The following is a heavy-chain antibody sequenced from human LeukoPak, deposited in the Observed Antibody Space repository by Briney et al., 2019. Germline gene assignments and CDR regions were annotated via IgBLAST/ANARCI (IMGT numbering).Heavy chain of an antibody. Sequence: ASVKVSCKASGGTFSSYAISWVRQAPGQGLEWMGGIIPIFGTANYAQKFQGRVTITADESTSTAYMELSSLRSEDTAVYYCATPWNPSTGLVADAFDIWGQGTMVTVSS. J-gene: IGHJ3*02. D-gene: IGHD1-26*01. CDR1: GGTFSSYA. CDR2: IIPIFGTA. V-gene: IGHV1-69*13. CDR3: ATPWNPSTGLVADAFDI.